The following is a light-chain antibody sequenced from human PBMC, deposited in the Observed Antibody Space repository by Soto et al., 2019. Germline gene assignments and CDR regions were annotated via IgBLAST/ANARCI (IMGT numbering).Light chain of an antibody. CDR2: AAS. CDR3: QQYYSYPRT. V-gene: IGKV1-8*01. Sequence: IQMAQVPSGLCAPLGEGVTVTCRASQGISSYLAWYQQKPGKAPKLLIYAASTLQSGVPSRFSGSGSGTDFTLTISCLQSEDFATYYCQQYYSYPRTFGQGAKVDIK. J-gene: IGKJ1*01. CDR1: QGISSY.